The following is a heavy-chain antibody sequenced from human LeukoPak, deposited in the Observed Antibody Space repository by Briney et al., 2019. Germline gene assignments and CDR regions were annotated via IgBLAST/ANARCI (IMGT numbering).Heavy chain of an antibody. CDR3: ARAPSYSSGWYYFDY. D-gene: IGHD6-19*01. J-gene: IGHJ4*02. Sequence: SVKVSCKASGGTFSSYAISWVRQAPGQGLEWMGGIIPIFGTANYAQKFQGRVTITADESTSTAYMELSSLRSEDTAVYYCARAPSYSSGWYYFDYWGQGTLVTVSS. V-gene: IGHV1-69*13. CDR1: GGTFSSYA. CDR2: IIPIFGTA.